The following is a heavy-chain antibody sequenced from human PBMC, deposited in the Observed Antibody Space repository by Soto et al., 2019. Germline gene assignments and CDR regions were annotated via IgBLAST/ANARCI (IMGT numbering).Heavy chain of an antibody. D-gene: IGHD2-2*01. CDR2: IIPIFGTA. CDR1: GGTFSSYA. J-gene: IGHJ3*02. Sequence: QVQLVQSGAEVEKPGSSVKVSCKASGGTFSSYAISWVRQAPGQGLEWMGGIIPIFGTANYAQKFQGRVTITADESTSTAYMELSSLRSEDTAVYYCASPPIVVVPAAPGSDAFDIWGQGTMVTVSS. CDR3: ASPPIVVVPAAPGSDAFDI. V-gene: IGHV1-69*01.